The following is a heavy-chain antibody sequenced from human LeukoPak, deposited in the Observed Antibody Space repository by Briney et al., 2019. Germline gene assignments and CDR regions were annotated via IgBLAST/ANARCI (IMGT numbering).Heavy chain of an antibody. J-gene: IGHJ6*03. CDR1: GGSISSYY. D-gene: IGHD3-3*01. V-gene: IGHV4-59*01. CDR2: IYYSGST. Sequence: PSETLSLTCTVSGGSISSYYWSWIRQPPGKGLEWIGYIYYSGSTNYNPSLKSRVTISVDTSKNQFSLKLSSVTAADTAVYYCARVLPNLEWLPHYYMDVWGKGTMVTVSS. CDR3: ARVLPNLEWLPHYYMDV.